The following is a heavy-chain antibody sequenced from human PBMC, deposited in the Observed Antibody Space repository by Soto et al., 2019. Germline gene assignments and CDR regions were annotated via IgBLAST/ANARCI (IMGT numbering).Heavy chain of an antibody. Sequence: GGSLRLSCAASGFTVSSNYMSWVRQAPGKGLEWVSVIYSGGSTYYADSVKGRFTISRDNSKNTLYLQMNSLRAEDTAVYYCARDMITFGGTSIDYWGQGTLVTISS. V-gene: IGHV3-66*01. J-gene: IGHJ4*02. CDR2: IYSGGST. D-gene: IGHD3-16*01. CDR3: ARDMITFGGTSIDY. CDR1: GFTVSSNY.